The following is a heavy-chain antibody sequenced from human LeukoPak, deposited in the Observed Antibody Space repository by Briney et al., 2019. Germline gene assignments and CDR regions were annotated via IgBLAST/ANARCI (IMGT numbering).Heavy chain of an antibody. J-gene: IGHJ4*02. V-gene: IGHV3-48*01. CDR3: ARDGRAAAGTKVVDY. CDR1: GFNFNIYR. CDR2: IRGDGTDI. D-gene: IGHD6-13*01. Sequence: GGSLRLSCTASGFNFNIYRMNWVRQAPGKGLEWVSCIRGDGTDINYADSVKGRFTISRDNAENSVYLQMNSLRAEDTAVCYCARDGRAAAGTKVVDYWGQGTLVTVSS.